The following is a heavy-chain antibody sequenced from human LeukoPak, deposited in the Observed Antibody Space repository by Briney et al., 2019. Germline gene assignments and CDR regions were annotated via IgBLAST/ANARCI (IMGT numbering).Heavy chain of an antibody. J-gene: IGHJ4*02. CDR3: ARVWELSFDY. Sequence: GGSLRLSCAASGFTVSTDHMSWVRQAPGKGLEWVAISYSGGTSQHAESVKGRFTISGDNSKNTLYLQMNSLRAEDTALYYCARVWELSFDYWGQGTLVTVSS. CDR1: GFTVSTDH. CDR2: SYSGGTS. V-gene: IGHV3-53*01. D-gene: IGHD1-26*01.